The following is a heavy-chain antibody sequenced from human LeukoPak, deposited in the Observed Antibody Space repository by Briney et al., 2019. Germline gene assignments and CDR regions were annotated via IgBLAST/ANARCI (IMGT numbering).Heavy chain of an antibody. J-gene: IGHJ4*02. CDR3: AKPSYYDSSGYYSYYFDY. V-gene: IGHV3-23*01. CDR1: GFTFSSYA. D-gene: IGHD3-22*01. CDR2: ISGSGGST. Sequence: PGGSLRLSCAASGFTFSSYAMSWVRQAPGKGLEWVSAISGSGGSTYYAGSVKGRFTISRDNPKNTLYLQMNSLRAEDTAVYYCAKPSYYDSSGYYSYYFDYWGQGTLVTVSS.